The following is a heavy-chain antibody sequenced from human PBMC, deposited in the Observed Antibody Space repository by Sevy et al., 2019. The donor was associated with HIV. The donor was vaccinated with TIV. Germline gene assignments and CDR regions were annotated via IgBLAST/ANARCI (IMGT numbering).Heavy chain of an antibody. V-gene: IGHV3-21*01. J-gene: IGHJ3*02. CDR1: GFTFSNYN. D-gene: IGHD6-6*01. Sequence: GGSLRLSCAVSGFTFSNYNMNWVRQAPGKGLEWASYISGLSNYIYYADSVKGRFSISRDNAKNSLYLQMNSLRAEDTAVYYCARGVQTYDAFDIWGQGTMVTVSS. CDR2: ISGLSNYI. CDR3: ARGVQTYDAFDI.